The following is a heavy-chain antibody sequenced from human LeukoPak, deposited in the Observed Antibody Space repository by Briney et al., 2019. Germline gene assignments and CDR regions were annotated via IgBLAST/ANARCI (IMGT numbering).Heavy chain of an antibody. CDR1: GFSFITYW. CDR2: MDPSDSYT. CDR3: ARHILGGPAFDM. V-gene: IGHV5-10-1*01. J-gene: IGHJ3*02. D-gene: IGHD1-26*01. Sequence: GESLRLSFKGSGFSFITYWISWVRPRPGKGLGWRGTMDPSDSYTNYSPSFQGHVTISADKSISTAYLQWSSLKASDIAMYYCARHILGGPAFDMWGQGTMVTVSS.